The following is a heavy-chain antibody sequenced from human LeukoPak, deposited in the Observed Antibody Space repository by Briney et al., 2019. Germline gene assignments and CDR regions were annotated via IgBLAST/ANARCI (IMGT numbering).Heavy chain of an antibody. CDR1: GGSVSSGSYY. CDR3: ARVNMGATAHFDY. CDR2: IYYSGST. V-gene: IGHV4-61*01. Sequence: PSETLSLTCTVSGGSVSSGSYYWSWIRQPPGKGLEWIGYIYYSGSTNYNPSLKSRVTISVDTSKNQFSLKLSSVTAADTAVYYCARVNMGATAHFDYWGQGTLVTVSS. J-gene: IGHJ4*02. D-gene: IGHD3-16*01.